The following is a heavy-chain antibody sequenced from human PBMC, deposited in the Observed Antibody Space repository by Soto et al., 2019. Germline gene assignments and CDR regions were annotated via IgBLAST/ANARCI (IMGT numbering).Heavy chain of an antibody. CDR2: ISSRSSVI. Sequence: PGGSLRLSCAASGFTFSNYNMSWVRQAPGKGLEWVSYISSRSSVIYYADSVKGRFTISRDNAKNSLYLQMNSLRDEDTAVYYCARDCGKGYGMDVWGQGTTVTVSS. J-gene: IGHJ6*02. CDR1: GFTFSNYN. CDR3: ARDCGKGYGMDV. V-gene: IGHV3-48*02.